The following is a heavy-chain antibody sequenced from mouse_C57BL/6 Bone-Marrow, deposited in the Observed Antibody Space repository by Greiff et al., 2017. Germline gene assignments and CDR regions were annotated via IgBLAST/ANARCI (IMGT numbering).Heavy chain of an antibody. D-gene: IGHD2-4*01. J-gene: IGHJ1*03. CDR2: IHPSDSDT. Sequence: QVQLQQPGAELVKPGASVKVSCKASGYTFTSYWMHWVKQRPGQGLEWIGRIHPSDSDTNYNQKFKGKATLTVDKSSSTAYMQLSSLTSGYSAVYYCALDDYGIWYFDVWGTGTTVTVSS. CDR1: GYTFTSYW. V-gene: IGHV1-74*01. CDR3: ALDDYGIWYFDV.